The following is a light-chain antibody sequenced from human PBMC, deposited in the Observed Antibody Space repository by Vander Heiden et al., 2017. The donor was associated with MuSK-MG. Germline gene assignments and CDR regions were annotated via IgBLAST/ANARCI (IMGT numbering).Light chain of an antibody. V-gene: IGKV1-5*03. CDR1: QSISSW. Sequence: DIQMTQSPYTLSASVGDRVTITCRASQSISSWLAWYQQKPGKAPKLLIYKASSLESGVPSRFSGSRSGTEVTLTISSLQPDDFATYYCQQYNSYSPWTFGQGTKVEIK. CDR2: KAS. CDR3: QQYNSYSPWT. J-gene: IGKJ1*01.